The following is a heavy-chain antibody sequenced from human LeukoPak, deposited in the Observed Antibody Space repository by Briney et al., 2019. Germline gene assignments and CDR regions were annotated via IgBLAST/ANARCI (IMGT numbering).Heavy chain of an antibody. V-gene: IGHV4-31*03. CDR1: GGSISSGGYY. CDR2: IYYSGST. Sequence: SETLSLTCTVSGGSISSGGYYWSWIRQHPGKGLEWIGYIYYSGSTYYNPSLKSRVTISVDTSKNQFSLKLSSVTAADTAVYYCARDASYDFWSGIDAFDIWGQGTMVTFSS. D-gene: IGHD3-3*01. J-gene: IGHJ3*02. CDR3: ARDASYDFWSGIDAFDI.